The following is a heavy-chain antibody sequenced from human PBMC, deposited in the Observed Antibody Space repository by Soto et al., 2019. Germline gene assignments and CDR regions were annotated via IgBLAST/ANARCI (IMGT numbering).Heavy chain of an antibody. CDR1: GYTFTGYY. Sequence: ASVKVSCKASGYTFTGYYMHWVRQAPGQGLEWMGWINPNSGGTNYAQKFQGRVTMTRDTSISTAYMELYSLTSDDTAVYYCAREASAVISLDYWGQGTLVTVSS. J-gene: IGHJ4*02. D-gene: IGHD6-19*01. CDR2: INPNSGGT. V-gene: IGHV1-2*02. CDR3: AREASAVISLDY.